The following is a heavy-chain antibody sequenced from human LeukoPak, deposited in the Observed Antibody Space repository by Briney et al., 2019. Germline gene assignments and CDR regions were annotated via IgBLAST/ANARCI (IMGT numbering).Heavy chain of an antibody. CDR2: IKSDGSGT. CDR1: GFTFSTYW. J-gene: IGHJ4*02. D-gene: IGHD5-18*01. V-gene: IGHV3-74*01. CDR3: VRDGLGVQLWSIDY. Sequence: GGSLRLSCEASGFTFSTYWMHWVRQVPGGGLVWVSCIKSDGSGTSYADSVKGRLTLSRDNAKNMLYLQMNSLRAEDTAVYYCVRDGLGVQLWSIDYWGQGTLVTVSS.